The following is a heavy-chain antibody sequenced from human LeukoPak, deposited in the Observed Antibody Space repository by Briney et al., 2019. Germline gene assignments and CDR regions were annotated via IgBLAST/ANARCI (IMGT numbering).Heavy chain of an antibody. Sequence: GGSLRLSCAASGFTFSRNGIHWVRQAQGKGLEWVAVISNDGSIKHYADSVKGRFTISRDNSKNTLFLQMDSLRVEDTAVYYCAKAPPGLSLDSWGQGTLVTVSS. CDR3: AKAPPGLSLDS. V-gene: IGHV3-30*19. CDR2: ISNDGSIK. CDR1: GFTFSRNG. D-gene: IGHD1-14*01. J-gene: IGHJ4*02.